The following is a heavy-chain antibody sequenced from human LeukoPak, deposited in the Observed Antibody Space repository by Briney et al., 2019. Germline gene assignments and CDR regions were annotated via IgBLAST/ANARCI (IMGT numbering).Heavy chain of an antibody. Sequence: GGSLRLSCAASGFTFDDYGMSWVRQAPGKGLEWVSYISSSGSTIYYADSVKGRFTISRDNAKNSLYLQMNSLRAEDTAVYYCARGATYYDFWSGYLYYYYMDVWGKGTTVTVSS. D-gene: IGHD3-3*01. J-gene: IGHJ6*03. CDR3: ARGATYYDFWSGYLYYYYMDV. CDR2: ISSSGSTI. CDR1: GFTFDDYG. V-gene: IGHV3-11*04.